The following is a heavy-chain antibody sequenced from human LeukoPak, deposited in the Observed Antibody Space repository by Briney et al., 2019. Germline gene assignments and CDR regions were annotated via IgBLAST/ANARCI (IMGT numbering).Heavy chain of an antibody. V-gene: IGHV3-53*04. Sequence: GGSLRLSCAASGFTVSSNYMTWVRQAPGMGLEWVSLIYSAGGTYYTDSVKGRFTTSKHSSKNTLYLQMNSLRGEDTAVYYCARFLGRITISGVVPYGMDVWGQGTTVTVSS. CDR1: GFTVSSNY. CDR3: ARFLGRITISGVVPYGMDV. J-gene: IGHJ6*02. CDR2: IYSAGGT. D-gene: IGHD3-3*01.